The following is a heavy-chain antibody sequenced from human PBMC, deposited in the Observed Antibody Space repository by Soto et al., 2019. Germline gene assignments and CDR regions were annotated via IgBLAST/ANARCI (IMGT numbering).Heavy chain of an antibody. D-gene: IGHD6-19*01. CDR3: AKEDTSSGSLDY. CDR1: GFPFGENA. J-gene: IGHJ4*02. CDR2: ISDSGATT. Sequence: GGSLRLSCAASGFPFGENAMSWGRQAPGKGLEWVSGISDSGATTYYADSVRGRFTISRDNSKNTLYLQMKSLRAEDSASYYCAKEDTSSGSLDYWGQGALVTVSS. V-gene: IGHV3-23*01.